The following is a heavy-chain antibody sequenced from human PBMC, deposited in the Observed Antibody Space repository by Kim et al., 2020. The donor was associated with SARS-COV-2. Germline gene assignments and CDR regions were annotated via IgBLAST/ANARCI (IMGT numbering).Heavy chain of an antibody. Sequence: VKGRFTICRDNSKNTLYLQMNSRRAEDTAVYYCAKDTPVRGVYYYYGMDVWGQGTTVTVSS. V-gene: IGHV3-30*02. D-gene: IGHD3-10*01. CDR3: AKDTPVRGVYYYYGMDV. J-gene: IGHJ6*02.